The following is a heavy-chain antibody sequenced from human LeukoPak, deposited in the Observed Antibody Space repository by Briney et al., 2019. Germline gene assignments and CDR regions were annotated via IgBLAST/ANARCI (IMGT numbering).Heavy chain of an antibody. J-gene: IGHJ6*03. CDR2: ISGSGGST. D-gene: IGHD3-3*01. CDR1: GFTFSSYA. V-gene: IGHV3-23*01. Sequence: PGGSLRLSCAASGFTFSSYAMSWVRQAPGKGLEWVSAISGSGGSTYYADSVEGRFTIHRENSKNTLYLQMYSLRAEYRAVFYCAKDRIRNYELSSVPYFPLYYYYMDVWGKGTTVTVSS. CDR3: AKDRIRNYELSSVPYFPLYYYYMDV.